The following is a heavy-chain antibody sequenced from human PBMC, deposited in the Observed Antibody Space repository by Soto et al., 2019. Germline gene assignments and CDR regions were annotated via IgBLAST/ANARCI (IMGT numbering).Heavy chain of an antibody. D-gene: IGHD3-22*01. Sequence: PSETLSLTCTVSGGSISSSSYYWGWIRQPPGKGLEWIGSIYYSGSTYYNTSLKSRVTISVDTSKNQFSLKLSSVTAADTAVYYCARLAYDSSGYYYFGWFDPWGQGTLVTVSS. CDR1: GGSISSSSYY. J-gene: IGHJ5*02. V-gene: IGHV4-39*01. CDR2: IYYSGST. CDR3: ARLAYDSSGYYYFGWFDP.